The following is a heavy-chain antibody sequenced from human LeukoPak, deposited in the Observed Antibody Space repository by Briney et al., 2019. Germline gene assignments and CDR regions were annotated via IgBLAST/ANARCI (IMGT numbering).Heavy chain of an antibody. CDR3: ARASPYYYDSSGYPSFDP. V-gene: IGHV4-4*07. CDR2: IYTSGST. Sequence: SETLSLTCTVSGGSISSYYWSWIRQPAGKGLEWIGRIYTSGSTNYNPSLKSRVTMSVDTSKNQFTLKLSSVTAADTAAYYCARASPYYYDSSGYPSFDPWGQGTLVTVSS. J-gene: IGHJ5*02. CDR1: GGSISSYY. D-gene: IGHD3-22*01.